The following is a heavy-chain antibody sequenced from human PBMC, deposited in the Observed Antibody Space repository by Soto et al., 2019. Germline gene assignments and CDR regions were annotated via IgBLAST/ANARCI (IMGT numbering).Heavy chain of an antibody. CDR3: AIDHDYGHFNWFAP. CDR1: NGSFSGYY. D-gene: IGHD4-17*01. V-gene: IGHV4-34*01. J-gene: IGHJ5*02. Sequence: SETLSLTCAVYNGSFSGYYWSWIRQTPGKGLEWLGEINHNGMTNYHSSLKSRLTISVDTTKNQFSLKLCSVTAADTAVYYCAIDHDYGHFNWFAPRGQGTLVTVSA. CDR2: INHNGMT.